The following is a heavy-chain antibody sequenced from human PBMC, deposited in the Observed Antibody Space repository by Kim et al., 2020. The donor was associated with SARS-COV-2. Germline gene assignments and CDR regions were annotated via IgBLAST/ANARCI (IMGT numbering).Heavy chain of an antibody. J-gene: IGHJ4*02. Sequence: YADSVKGRFTISRDNSKNTLYLQMNSLRAEDTAVYYCARDHEFAPMDVGDYWGQGTLVTVSS. CDR3: ARDHEFAPMDVGDY. D-gene: IGHD1-26*01. V-gene: IGHV3-33*01.